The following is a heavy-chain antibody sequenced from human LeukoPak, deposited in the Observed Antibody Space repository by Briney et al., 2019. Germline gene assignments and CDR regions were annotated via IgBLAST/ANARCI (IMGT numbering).Heavy chain of an antibody. CDR1: GGSISGYY. V-gene: IGHV4-59*01. D-gene: IGHD6-6*01. J-gene: IGHJ4*02. Sequence: SETLSLTCTVSGGSISGYYWSWIRQPPGKGLEWIGYIYYSGSTNYNPSLKSRVTISVDTSKNQFSLKLSSVTAADTAVYYCARDSPQSSSDYWGQGTLVTVSS. CDR2: IYYSGST. CDR3: ARDSPQSSSDY.